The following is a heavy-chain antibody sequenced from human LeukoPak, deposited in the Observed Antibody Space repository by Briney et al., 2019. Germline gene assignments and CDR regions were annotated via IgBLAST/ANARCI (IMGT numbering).Heavy chain of an antibody. CDR1: GFTFSGYA. CDR2: ISGSGGST. D-gene: IGHD6-6*01. Sequence: GGSLRLSCAASGFTFSGYAMSWVRQAPGKGLEWVSAISGSGGSTYYADSVKGRFTISRDNSKNTLYLQMNSLRAEDTAVYYCAKKEGSSSWFDYWGQGTLVTVSS. V-gene: IGHV3-23*01. J-gene: IGHJ4*02. CDR3: AKKEGSSSWFDY.